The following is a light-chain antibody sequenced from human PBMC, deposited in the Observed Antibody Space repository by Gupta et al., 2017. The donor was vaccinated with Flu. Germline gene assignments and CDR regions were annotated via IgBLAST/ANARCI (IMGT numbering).Light chain of an antibody. CDR2: NND. V-gene: IGLV1-44*01. Sequence: QSVLTQPPSVSETPGQRVTISCSGSSSNIGRNTVNWYRQFPGAAPKLLIYNNDQWPSGVPDRFSGSKSGTSASLAISGLRSDDEADYYCATWDDSLFGVVFGGGTKLTVL. CDR3: ATWDDSLFGVV. CDR1: SSNIGRNT. J-gene: IGLJ2*01.